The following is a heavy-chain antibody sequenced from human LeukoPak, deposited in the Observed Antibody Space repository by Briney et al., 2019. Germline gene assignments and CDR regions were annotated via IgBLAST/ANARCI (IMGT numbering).Heavy chain of an antibody. D-gene: IGHD3-10*01. CDR2: ISSSSSYI. CDR1: GFTFSSYS. J-gene: IGHJ4*02. CDR3: ARNRITMVRGSYFNNYYFDY. V-gene: IGHV3-21*01. Sequence: PGGSLRLSCAASGFTFSSYSMNWVRQAPGKGLEWVSSISSSSSYIYYADSVKGRFTISRDNAKNSLYLQMNSLRAEDTAVYYCARNRITMVRGSYFNNYYFDYWGQGTLVTVSP.